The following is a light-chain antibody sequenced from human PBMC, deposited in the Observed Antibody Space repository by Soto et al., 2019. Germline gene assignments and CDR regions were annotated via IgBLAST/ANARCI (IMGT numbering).Light chain of an antibody. Sequence: VLTQSPGTLSLSPGESATLSCRASQSVSSSYLAWYQQKPGQAPRVLIYGESSRATGIPDRFSGTGSETDLNLTISRLEPEDFAVYYCQKYDNSPITFGQGTRLEIK. V-gene: IGKV3-20*01. CDR2: GES. CDR1: QSVSSSY. J-gene: IGKJ5*01. CDR3: QKYDNSPIT.